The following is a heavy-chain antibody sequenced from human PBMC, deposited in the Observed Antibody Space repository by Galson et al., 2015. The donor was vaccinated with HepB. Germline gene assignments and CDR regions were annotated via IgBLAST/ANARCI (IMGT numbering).Heavy chain of an antibody. J-gene: IGHJ4*02. CDR2: INTSNGKA. CDR1: GYTFIDFG. CDR3: ARETYDESSGYYVAEKGAFDY. D-gene: IGHD3-22*01. Sequence: SVKVSCKASGYTFIDFGISWVRQAPGQGPEWMGWINTSNGKANYAQKLQDRVTMTTDTSTRTAYMDLSRLRSDDTAVYYCARETYDESSGYYVAEKGAFDYWGQGTLVTVSS. V-gene: IGHV1-18*01.